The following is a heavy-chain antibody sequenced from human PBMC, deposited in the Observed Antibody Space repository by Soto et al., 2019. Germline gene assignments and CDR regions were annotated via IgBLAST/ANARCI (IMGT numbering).Heavy chain of an antibody. J-gene: IGHJ4*02. D-gene: IGHD2-2*01. CDR1: GFTFSSYG. CDR2: ISYDGSNK. CDR3: AKSHCSSTSCTSDY. V-gene: IGHV3-30*18. Sequence: VGSLRLSCAASGFTFSSYGMHWVRQAPGKGLEWVAVISYDGSNKYYADSVKGRFTISRDNSKNTLYLQMNSLRAEDTAVYYCAKSHCSSTSCTSDYWGQGTLVTVPQ.